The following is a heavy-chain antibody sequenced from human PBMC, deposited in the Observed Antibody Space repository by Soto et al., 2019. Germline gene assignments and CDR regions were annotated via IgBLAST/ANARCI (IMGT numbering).Heavy chain of an antibody. J-gene: IGHJ3*02. CDR3: ATVRWELHDAFDI. V-gene: IGHV4-31*03. CDR1: GGSISTGGYY. D-gene: IGHD1-26*01. CDR2: IYHSGLT. Sequence: QVQLQESGPGLVKSSQTLSLTCTVSGGSISTGGYYWSWIRQRPGRGLEWIGDIYHSGLTFSNPSLQSGVGISIDKSQNQFSLRLSSVTAADTAVYYCATVRWELHDAFDIWGHGTMVSVSS.